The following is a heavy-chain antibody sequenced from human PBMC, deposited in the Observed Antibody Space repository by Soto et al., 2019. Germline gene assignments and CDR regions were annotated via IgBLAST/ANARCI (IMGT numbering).Heavy chain of an antibody. Sequence: GGSLRLSCAASGFTFDDYAMHWVRQAPGKGLEWVSLISWDGGSTYYADSVKGRFTISRDNSKNSLYLQMNSLRAEDTALYYCAKDKGGRIEVPDRTFDIWGQGTMVTVSS. CDR2: ISWDGGST. J-gene: IGHJ3*02. CDR1: GFTFDDYA. CDR3: AKDKGGRIEVPDRTFDI. V-gene: IGHV3-43D*04. D-gene: IGHD6-19*01.